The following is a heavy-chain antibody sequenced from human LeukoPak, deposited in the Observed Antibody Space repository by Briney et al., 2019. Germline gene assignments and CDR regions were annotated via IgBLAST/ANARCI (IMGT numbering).Heavy chain of an antibody. V-gene: IGHV3-48*01. CDR3: ARDVEQWLVRVYYFDY. D-gene: IGHD6-19*01. Sequence: GGSLRLSCATSGFTLSSYSMNWVRQAPRKGLEWVSYISSGSTTIYYADSVKGRFTISRDNAKNSLYPQMNSLRAEDTAVYYCARDVEQWLVRVYYFDYWGQGTLVTVSS. CDR1: GFTLSSYS. J-gene: IGHJ4*02. CDR2: ISSGSTTI.